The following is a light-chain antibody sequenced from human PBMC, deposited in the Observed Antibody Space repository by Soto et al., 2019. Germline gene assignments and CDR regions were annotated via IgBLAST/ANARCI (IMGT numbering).Light chain of an antibody. J-gene: IGKJ1*01. Sequence: IVMTQSPAPLSVSPGERANLSCRASQSVGTKLAWYQQTPGQAPRLLIYGASNRATGVPARISGSVSGTEFTLTIASLQSEDVSVYYCQQYSSWLWTFGQGTKVDI. CDR1: QSVGTK. V-gene: IGKV3-15*01. CDR2: GAS. CDR3: QQYSSWLWT.